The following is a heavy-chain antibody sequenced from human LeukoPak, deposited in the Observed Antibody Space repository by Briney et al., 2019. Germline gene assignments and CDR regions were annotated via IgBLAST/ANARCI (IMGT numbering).Heavy chain of an antibody. CDR2: IYHSGST. Sequence: SGTLSLTFAVSGGSISSSNWWSWVRQPPGKGLEWIGEIYHSGSTNYNPSLKSRVTISVDKSKNQFSLKLSSVTAADTAVYYCARQGSSGSSKRNWFDPWGQGTLVTVSS. J-gene: IGHJ5*02. D-gene: IGHD3-10*01. V-gene: IGHV4-4*02. CDR3: ARQGSSGSSKRNWFDP. CDR1: GGSISSSNW.